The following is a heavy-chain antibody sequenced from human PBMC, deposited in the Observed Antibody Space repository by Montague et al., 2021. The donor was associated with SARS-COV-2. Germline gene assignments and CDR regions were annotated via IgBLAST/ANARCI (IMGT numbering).Heavy chain of an antibody. CDR2: IGIGGDT. CDR3: ARGGEWSTSSLPEY. Sequence: SLRLSCAASGFTFGGYDMNWVRQAPGKGLEWVSAIGIGGDTYYLGSVKGRFIISRENAKNSLYLQMNSMRVGDTAVYYCARGGEWSTSSLPEYWGQGTLVTVSS. J-gene: IGHJ4*02. V-gene: IGHV3-13*04. D-gene: IGHD6-6*01. CDR1: GFTFGGYD.